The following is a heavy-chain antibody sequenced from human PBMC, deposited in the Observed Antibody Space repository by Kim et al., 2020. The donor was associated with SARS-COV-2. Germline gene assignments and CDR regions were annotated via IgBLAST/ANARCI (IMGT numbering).Heavy chain of an antibody. J-gene: IGHJ6*02. CDR3: ARIVVAAAGTPPTQVGMDV. CDR1: GGSISSSNW. V-gene: IGHV4-4*02. Sequence: SETLSLTCAVSGGSISSSNWWSWVRQPPGKGLEWIGEIYHSGSTNYNPSLKSRVTISVDKSKNQFSLKLSSVTAADTAVYYCARIVVAAAGTPPTQVGMDVWGQGTTVTVSS. D-gene: IGHD6-13*01. CDR2: IYHSGST.